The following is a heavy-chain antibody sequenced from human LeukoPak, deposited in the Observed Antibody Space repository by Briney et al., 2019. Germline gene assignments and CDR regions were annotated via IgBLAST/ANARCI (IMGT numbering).Heavy chain of an antibody. CDR2: IKQDGSEK. Sequence: TGGSLRLSCAASGFTFSSYWMSWVRQAPGKGLEWVANIKQDGSEKYYVDSVKGRFTISRDNAKNSLYLQMNSLRAEDTAVYYCTRVRGEAVVDYWGQGTLVTVSS. V-gene: IGHV3-7*01. D-gene: IGHD2-15*01. J-gene: IGHJ4*02. CDR3: TRVRGEAVVDY. CDR1: GFTFSSYW.